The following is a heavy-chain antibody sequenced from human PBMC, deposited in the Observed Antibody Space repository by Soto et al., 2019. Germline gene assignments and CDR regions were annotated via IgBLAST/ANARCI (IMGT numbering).Heavy chain of an antibody. V-gene: IGHV3-33*01. CDR1: GFSLRTYG. J-gene: IGHJ5*02. D-gene: IGHD6-19*01. CDR2: IWYDGTKK. CDR3: ARDVVTAVAGSVNWFDP. Sequence: QVQLVESGGGVVQSGRSLTLSCAASGFSLRTYGMHWLRRAPGKGLEWVAFIWYDGTKKFYANSVKGRSTISKDNSNNILYLQMSGLRAEDTAVYYCARDVVTAVAGSVNWFDPGGQGTLVTVSS.